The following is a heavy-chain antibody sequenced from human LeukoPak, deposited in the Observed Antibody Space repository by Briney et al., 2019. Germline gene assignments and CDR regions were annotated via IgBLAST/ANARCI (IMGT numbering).Heavy chain of an antibody. J-gene: IGHJ3*01. D-gene: IGHD3-3*01. CDR1: GGSISSYY. Sequence: SETLSLTCTVSGGSISSYYWSWIRQPPGKGLEWIGYIYYSGSTNYNPSLKSRVTISVDPSKNQFSLKLSSVTAADTAVYYCARDLFGEAVWGQGTMVTVSS. CDR3: ARDLFGEAV. CDR2: IYYSGST. V-gene: IGHV4-59*01.